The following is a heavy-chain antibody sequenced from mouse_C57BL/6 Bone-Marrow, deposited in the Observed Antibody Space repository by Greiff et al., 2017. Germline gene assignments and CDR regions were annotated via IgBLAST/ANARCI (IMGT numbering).Heavy chain of an antibody. J-gene: IGHJ2*01. D-gene: IGHD2-10*01. CDR3: AKGAYSLLFDY. CDR2: IDPSDSYT. Sequence: QVQLQQPGAELVKPGASVKLSCKASGYTFTSYWMQWVKQRPGQGLEWIGEIDPSDSYTNYNQKFKGKATLTVDTSSSTAYMQLSSLTSEDAAVYYCAKGAYSLLFDYWGQGTTLTVSS. CDR1: GYTFTSYW. V-gene: IGHV1-50*01.